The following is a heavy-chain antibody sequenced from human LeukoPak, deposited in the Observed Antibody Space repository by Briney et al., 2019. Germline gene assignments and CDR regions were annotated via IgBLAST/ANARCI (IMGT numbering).Heavy chain of an antibody. Sequence: NPSETLSLTCTVSGVSISSYYWSWIRQPPGKGLEWIGYIYYSGSTNYNPSLKSRVTMSVDSSKNQFSLKVSSVTAADTAVYYCARKDGDIWGQGTMVTVSS. CDR2: IYYSGST. CDR1: GVSISSYY. D-gene: IGHD5-24*01. J-gene: IGHJ3*02. CDR3: ARKDGDI. V-gene: IGHV4-59*12.